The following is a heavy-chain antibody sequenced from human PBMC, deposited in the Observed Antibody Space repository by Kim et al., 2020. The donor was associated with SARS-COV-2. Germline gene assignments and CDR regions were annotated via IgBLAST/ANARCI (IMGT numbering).Heavy chain of an antibody. CDR1: GGSMSSYF. CDR3: ARDFGSGRAWFDP. CDR2: IYTNGNT. Sequence: SETLSLTCSVSGGSMSSYFWSWIRQPAGKGPEWIGRIYTNGNTNYNPSLKSRVTMSVDMSKNQFSLRLTSVTAADSAMYYCARDFGSGRAWFDPWGQGTLVIVSS. D-gene: IGHD3-10*01. J-gene: IGHJ5*02. V-gene: IGHV4-4*07.